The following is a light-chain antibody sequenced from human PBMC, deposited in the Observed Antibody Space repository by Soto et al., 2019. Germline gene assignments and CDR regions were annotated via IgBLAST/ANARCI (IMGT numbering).Light chain of an antibody. V-gene: IGKV1-9*01. CDR2: AAS. CDR1: QGISSS. CDR3: QQYDSYPWT. Sequence: IQLTQSPSSLSASVGDRVTITCRASQGISSSLAWYQQQPGKAPKLLIYAASTLQSGVPSRFSGSGSGTDFTLTISSLQPEDFATYYCQQYDSYPWTFGQGTKLEV. J-gene: IGKJ1*01.